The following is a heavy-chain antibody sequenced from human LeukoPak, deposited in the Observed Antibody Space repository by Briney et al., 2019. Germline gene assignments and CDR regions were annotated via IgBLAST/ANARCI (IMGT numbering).Heavy chain of an antibody. J-gene: IGHJ4*02. D-gene: IGHD3-10*01. CDR1: GYSFASFG. CDR3: ARGGYYGSGSFPDY. Sequence: ASVKVSCKASGYSFASFGINWVRQAPGQGLEWMGWISAYNGDTNYAQNLQGRVTMTTDTSTSTAYMDLRSLTSDDTAAYYCARGGYYGSGSFPDYWGQGTLVTVSS. CDR2: ISAYNGDT. V-gene: IGHV1-18*01.